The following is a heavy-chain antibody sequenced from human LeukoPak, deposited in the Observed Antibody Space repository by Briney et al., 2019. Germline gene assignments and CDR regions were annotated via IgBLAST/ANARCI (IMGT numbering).Heavy chain of an antibody. Sequence: PGGSLGLSCAASGFTFSSYEMNWVRQAPGKGLEWVSYISSSGSTIYYADSVKGRFTISRDNAKNSLYLQMNSLRAEDTAVYYCARDRDYYGSGSYHTNFDYWGQGTLVTVSS. D-gene: IGHD3-10*01. V-gene: IGHV3-48*03. J-gene: IGHJ4*02. CDR3: ARDRDYYGSGSYHTNFDY. CDR1: GFTFSSYE. CDR2: ISSSGSTI.